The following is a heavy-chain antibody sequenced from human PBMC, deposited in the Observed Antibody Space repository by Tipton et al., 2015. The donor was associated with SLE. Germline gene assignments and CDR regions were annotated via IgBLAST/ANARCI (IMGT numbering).Heavy chain of an antibody. CDR3: ARSIAVAGTPFDY. Sequence: TLSLTCAVYGGSFSGYYWSGIRQPPGKGLEGFGEINHSGSTTHNPSLKSRVPISVDTSKNQFSLKLSTVTAADTAVYYCARSIAVAGTPFDYWGQGTLVTVSS. V-gene: IGHV4-34*01. CDR1: GGSFSGYY. D-gene: IGHD6-19*01. J-gene: IGHJ4*02. CDR2: INHSGST.